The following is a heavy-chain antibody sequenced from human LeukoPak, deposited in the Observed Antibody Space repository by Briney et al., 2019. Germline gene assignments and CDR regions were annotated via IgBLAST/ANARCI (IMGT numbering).Heavy chain of an antibody. D-gene: IGHD3-22*01. CDR1: GYTFTSYY. Sequence: AASVKVSCKASGYTFTSYYMHWVRQAPGQGLEWMGIINPSGGSTSYAQKFQGRVTMTRDTSTSTVYMELSSLRSGDTAVYYCARVSGYYDSSGYFDYWGQGTLVTVSS. CDR2: INPSGGST. J-gene: IGHJ4*02. V-gene: IGHV1-46*01. CDR3: ARVSGYYDSSGYFDY.